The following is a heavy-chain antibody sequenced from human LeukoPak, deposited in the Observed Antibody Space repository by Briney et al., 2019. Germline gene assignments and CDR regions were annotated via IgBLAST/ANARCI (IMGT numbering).Heavy chain of an antibody. J-gene: IGHJ5*02. CDR2: IYYSGST. Sequence: PSETLSLTCTVSGGSISSYYWGWIRQPPGKGLEWIGSIYYSGSTYYSPSLKSRVTISVDTSKNQLSLKLSSVTTADTAVYYCARGGDGTTKLDWIDPWGQGTLVTVSS. CDR3: ARGGDGTTKLDWIDP. V-gene: IGHV4-39*01. D-gene: IGHD2/OR15-2a*01. CDR1: GGSISSYY.